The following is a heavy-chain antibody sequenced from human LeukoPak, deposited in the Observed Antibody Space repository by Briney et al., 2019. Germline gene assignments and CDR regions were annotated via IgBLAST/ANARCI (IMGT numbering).Heavy chain of an antibody. V-gene: IGHV3-23*01. CDR1: GFTFSSYA. CDR3: AKGSSSWYESLDYYYGMDV. J-gene: IGHJ6*02. CDR2: ISGSGGST. Sequence: GGSLRLSCAASGFTFSSYAMSWVRQAPGKGLEWVSAISGSGGSTYYADSVKGRLTISRDNSKNTLYLQMNSLRAEDTAVYYCAKGSSSWYESLDYYYGMDVWGQGTTVTVSS. D-gene: IGHD6-13*01.